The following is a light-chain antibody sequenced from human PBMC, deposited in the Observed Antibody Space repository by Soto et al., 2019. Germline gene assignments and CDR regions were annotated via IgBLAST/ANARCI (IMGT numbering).Light chain of an antibody. CDR1: QSISAW. V-gene: IGKV1-5*02. CDR2: DAS. Sequence: DIQMTQSPSTLSASVGDRVTIICRASQSISAWLAWYQQKPGEAPTLLIYDASSLESGVPSRFSGGGSETEFTLTISSLQPDDVATYYCQHYHDYPWTFGQGTKVEIK. J-gene: IGKJ1*01. CDR3: QHYHDYPWT.